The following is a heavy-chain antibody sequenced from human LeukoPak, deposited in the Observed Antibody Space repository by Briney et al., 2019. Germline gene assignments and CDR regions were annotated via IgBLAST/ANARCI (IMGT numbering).Heavy chain of an antibody. J-gene: IGHJ5*02. CDR2: FDPEDGET. D-gene: IGHD2-15*01. CDR3: ATSWVVAADNWFDP. CDR1: GYTLTELS. Sequence: ASVKVSCKVSGYTLTELSMRWVRQAPGKGLEWMGGFDPEDGETIYAQKFQGRVTITEHTSTDTAYMELSSLRSEDTAVYYCATSWVVAADNWFDPWGQGTLVTVSS. V-gene: IGHV1-24*01.